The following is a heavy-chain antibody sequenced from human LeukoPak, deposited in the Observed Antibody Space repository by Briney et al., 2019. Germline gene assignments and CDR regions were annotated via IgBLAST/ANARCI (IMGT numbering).Heavy chain of an antibody. Sequence: SETLSLTCSVSGDSTTSYYWSWIRQSPGKGLEWLGLIYKSGDVNYHPSFRSRLFMSVDRSKTQVSLRLRSVTAADTAVYYCASGKYFYDDAGSVNRASRTALDLWARGTMVIVSS. V-gene: IGHV4-59*01. D-gene: IGHD3-16*01. CDR3: ASGKYFYDDAGSVNRASRTALDL. CDR1: GDSTTSYY. J-gene: IGHJ3*01. CDR2: IYKSGDV.